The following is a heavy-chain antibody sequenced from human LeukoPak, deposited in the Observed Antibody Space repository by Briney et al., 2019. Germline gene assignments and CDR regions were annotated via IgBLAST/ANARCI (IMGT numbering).Heavy chain of an antibody. J-gene: IGHJ4*02. CDR1: GYTFTGYH. Sequence: ASVKVSCKASGYTFTGYHIHWVRQAPGQGLEWMGWINPNSGGTNYAQKFQGRVTMTRDTSISTAYMELSRLTSDDTAVYYCARATGGYYDYFDYWGQGTLVTVSS. D-gene: IGHD3-22*01. CDR3: ARATGGYYDYFDY. V-gene: IGHV1-2*02. CDR2: INPNSGGT.